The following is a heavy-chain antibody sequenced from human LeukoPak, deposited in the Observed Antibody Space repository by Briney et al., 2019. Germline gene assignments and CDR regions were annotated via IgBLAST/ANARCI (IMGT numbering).Heavy chain of an antibody. V-gene: IGHV4-59*01. J-gene: IGHJ3*02. CDR3: ASSPGGAFDI. CDR2: IYYSGST. Sequence: PSETLSLTCTVSGGSISSSYWSWIRQPPGKGLEWIGYIYYSGSTNYSPSLKSRVTISVDTSKNHFSLKLSSVTAADTAVYYCASSPGGAFDIWGQGTMVTVSS. CDR1: GGSISSSY. D-gene: IGHD1-26*01.